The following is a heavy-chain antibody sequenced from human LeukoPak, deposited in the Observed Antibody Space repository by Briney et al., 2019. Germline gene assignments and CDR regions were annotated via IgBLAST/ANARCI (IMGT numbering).Heavy chain of an antibody. J-gene: IGHJ4*02. D-gene: IGHD5-12*01. CDR1: GYTFTSYA. V-gene: IGHV1-3*01. Sequence: ASVKVSCKASGYTFTSYAMHWVRQAPGQRLEWMGWINAGNGNTKYSQRFQGRVTITRDTSASTAYMELSSLRSEDTAVYYCATIHSGWDFDYWGQGTLVTVSS. CDR2: INAGNGNT. CDR3: ATIHSGWDFDY.